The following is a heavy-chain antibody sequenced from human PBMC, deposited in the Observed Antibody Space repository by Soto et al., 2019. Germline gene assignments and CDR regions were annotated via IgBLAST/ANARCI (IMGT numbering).Heavy chain of an antibody. V-gene: IGHV1-69*01. D-gene: IGHD3-22*01. CDR3: ARDRGYYDSSGAEYFQH. CDR2: IIPIFGTA. J-gene: IGHJ1*01. CDR1: GGTFSSSA. Sequence: QVQLVQSGAEVKKPGSAVKVSCKDSGGTFSSSAISWVRQAPGQGLECMGGIIPIFGTANYAQKFQGRVTIPADESTSTAYMELSSLRSEDTAVYYCARDRGYYDSSGAEYFQHWGQGTLVTVSS.